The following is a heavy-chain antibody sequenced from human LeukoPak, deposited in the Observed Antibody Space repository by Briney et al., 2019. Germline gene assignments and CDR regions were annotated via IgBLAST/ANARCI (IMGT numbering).Heavy chain of an antibody. V-gene: IGHV3-48*03. CDR2: ISSSGSTI. CDR3: ARDPYMGYTGFGAFDI. J-gene: IGHJ3*02. D-gene: IGHD5-24*01. Sequence: GGSLRLSCAASGFTFSSYEMNWVRQAPGKGLEWVSYISSSGSTIYYADSVKGRFTISRDNAKSSLYLQMNSLRAEDTAVYYCARDPYMGYTGFGAFDIWGQGTMVTVSS. CDR1: GFTFSSYE.